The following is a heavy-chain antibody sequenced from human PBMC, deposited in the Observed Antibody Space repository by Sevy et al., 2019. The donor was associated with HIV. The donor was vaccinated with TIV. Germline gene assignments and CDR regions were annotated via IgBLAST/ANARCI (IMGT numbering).Heavy chain of an antibody. Sequence: GGSLRLSCAASGFTFNTHAMNWVRQAPGKGLEWVSVISGIGSSTYYADSVKGRFTISRDNSKNTLYLQMNSLRADDTAVYDCAKGLNPALESMIEVIFRSLKGFDVWGQGTMVTVSS. CDR2: ISGIGSST. CDR3: AKGLNPALESMIEVIFRSLKGFDV. CDR1: GFTFNTHA. V-gene: IGHV3-23*01. J-gene: IGHJ3*01. D-gene: IGHD3-22*01.